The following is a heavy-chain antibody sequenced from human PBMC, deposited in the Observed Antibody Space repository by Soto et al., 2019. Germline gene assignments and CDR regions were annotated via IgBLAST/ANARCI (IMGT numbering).Heavy chain of an antibody. CDR2: IYWDDDK. J-gene: IGHJ4*02. V-gene: IGHV2-5*02. CDR3: AHRLYGSGRAWDCGYFYY. D-gene: IGHD6-19*01. CDR1: GFSLTTSGVG. Sequence: QITLKESGPTLVKPTQTLTLTCTFSGFSLTTSGVGVGWIRQPPGKALEWLALIYWDDDKRYSPSLKSRRTITKDTSNHQVVVTMTDMDPVDTATYYYAHRLYGSGRAWDCGYFYYWGQGTLVTVSS.